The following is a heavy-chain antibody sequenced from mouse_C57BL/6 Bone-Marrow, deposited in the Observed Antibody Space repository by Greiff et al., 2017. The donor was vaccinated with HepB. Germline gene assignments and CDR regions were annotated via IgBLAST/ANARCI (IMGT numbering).Heavy chain of an antibody. D-gene: IGHD2-5*01. Sequence: QVQLQQPGAELVRPGSSVKLSCKASGYTFTSYWMDWVKQRPGQGLEWIGNIYPSDSETHYNQKFKDKATLTVDKSSSTAYMQLSSLTSEDSAVYYCARDYSNYERFAYWGQGTLVTVSA. CDR1: GYTFTSYW. J-gene: IGHJ3*01. CDR3: ARDYSNYERFAY. V-gene: IGHV1-61*01. CDR2: IYPSDSET.